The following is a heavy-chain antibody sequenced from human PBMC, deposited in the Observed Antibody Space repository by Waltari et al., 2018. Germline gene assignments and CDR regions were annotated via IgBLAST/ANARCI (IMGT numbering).Heavy chain of an antibody. D-gene: IGHD3-10*01. CDR1: GFAVSSTY. CDR3: ARDVAMGLFGIPDHHGWDV. CDR2: IYSGAEV. Sequence: EVQLVESGGGLIQPGGSLILSCAASGFAVSSTYMKWNSQAAGKGLEWVSGIYSGAEVHYGDSVKGRFTISRDKNKNTVDLQMNTLRIEDTAIYYCARDVAMGLFGIPDHHGWDVWGQGTTVIVSS. J-gene: IGHJ6*02. V-gene: IGHV3-53*01.